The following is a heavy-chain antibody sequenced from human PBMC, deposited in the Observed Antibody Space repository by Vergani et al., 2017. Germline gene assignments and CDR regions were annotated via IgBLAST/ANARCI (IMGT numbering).Heavy chain of an antibody. Sequence: EVQLVESGGGLVQPGRSLRLSCAASGFTFDDYAMHWVRQAPGKGLEWVSAISGSGGSTYYADSVKGRFTISRDNSKNTLYLQMNSLIAEETAVYYCAKDQSYCSSTSCDAFDIWGQGTMVTVSS. CDR1: GFTFDDYA. CDR2: ISGSGGST. D-gene: IGHD2-2*01. V-gene: IGHV3-23*04. CDR3: AKDQSYCSSTSCDAFDI. J-gene: IGHJ3*02.